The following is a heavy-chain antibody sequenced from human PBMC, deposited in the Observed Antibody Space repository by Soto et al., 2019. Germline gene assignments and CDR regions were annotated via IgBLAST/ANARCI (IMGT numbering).Heavy chain of an antibody. V-gene: IGHV3-30*02. D-gene: IGHD4-17*01. Sequence: GGSLRLSCAASGFTFSSYGMHWVRQAPGKGLEWVAVIWYNGSDKKYADSVKGRFTISRDNSEKTLYLQMNSLRPEDTAVYYCATARNLNGDYDFFDYWGQGTLVTVSS. CDR3: ATARNLNGDYDFFDY. CDR1: GFTFSSYG. J-gene: IGHJ4*02. CDR2: IWYNGSDK.